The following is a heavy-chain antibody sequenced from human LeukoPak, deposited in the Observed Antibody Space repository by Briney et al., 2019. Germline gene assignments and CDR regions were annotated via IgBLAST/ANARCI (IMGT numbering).Heavy chain of an antibody. CDR1: GFTFSTYE. CDR2: ISYDGSNK. CDR3: ARVLNYYDSSGYYFSY. Sequence: SGGSLRLSCAASGFTFSTYEMSWVRQAPGKGLEWVAVISYDGSNKYYADSVKGRFTISRDNSKNTLYLQMNSLRAEDTAVYYCARVLNYYDSSGYYFSYWGQGTLVTVSS. D-gene: IGHD3-22*01. J-gene: IGHJ4*02. V-gene: IGHV3-30-3*01.